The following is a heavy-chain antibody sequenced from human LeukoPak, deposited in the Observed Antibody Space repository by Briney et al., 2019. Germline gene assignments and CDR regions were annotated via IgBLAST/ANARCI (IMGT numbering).Heavy chain of an antibody. CDR3: ARQGAYSSAIGMGY. CDR1: GYTFNNYY. CDR2: INPSGGGT. V-gene: IGHV1-46*02. D-gene: IGHD6-19*01. Sequence: ASVKVSCKASGYTFNNYYMYWVRQAPGQGLEWMGMINPSGGGTSYAQKFQGRVTMTRDTSTRTVYMEVSSLKPEDTAVYYCARQGAYSSAIGMGYWGQGTPVTFSS. J-gene: IGHJ4*02.